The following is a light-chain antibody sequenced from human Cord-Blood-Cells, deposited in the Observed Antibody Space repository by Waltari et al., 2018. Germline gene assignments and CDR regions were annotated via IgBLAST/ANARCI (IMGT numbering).Light chain of an antibody. CDR3: CSYAGSSTYV. V-gene: IGLV2-23*01. J-gene: IGLJ1*01. CDR2: EGS. Sequence: QSALTQPASVSGSPGQSITISCTGTSSDVGSYNLVSWYQQHPGKAPKLMIYEGSKRRSGVANRFSGSKSGNTASLTISVLQAEDEADYYCCSYAGSSTYVFGTGTKVTVL. CDR1: SSDVGSYNL.